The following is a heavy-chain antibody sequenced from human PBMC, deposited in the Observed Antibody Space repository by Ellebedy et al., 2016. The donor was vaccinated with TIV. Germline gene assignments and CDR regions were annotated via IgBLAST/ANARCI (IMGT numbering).Heavy chain of an antibody. CDR1: GFTFSSYS. CDR3: ARGMSFGYSMDV. Sequence: GESLKISCAASGFTFSSYSMNWVRQAPGKGLEWVSYITSSSNTIYYADSVKGRFTIPRDKDKNSLYLQMNSLRAEDTAVYYCARGMSFGYSMDVWGQGTTVTVSS. CDR2: ITSSSNTI. D-gene: IGHD1-26*01. V-gene: IGHV3-48*01. J-gene: IGHJ6*02.